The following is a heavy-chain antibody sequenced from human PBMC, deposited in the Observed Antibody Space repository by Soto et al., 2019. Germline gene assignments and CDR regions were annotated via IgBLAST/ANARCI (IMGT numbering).Heavy chain of an antibody. D-gene: IGHD2-15*01. CDR3: AMSSPFVSAY. CDR2: IYYSGST. J-gene: IGHJ4*02. CDR1: GCSIISGGYY. V-gene: IGHV4-31*03. Sequence: PSDTLSLTCTVPGCSIISGGYYWSWIRQHPGKGLEWIGYIYYSGSTYYNPSLKSRVTISVDTSKNQFSLKLSSVTAADTAVYYCAMSSPFVSAYWGQGTLVTVSS.